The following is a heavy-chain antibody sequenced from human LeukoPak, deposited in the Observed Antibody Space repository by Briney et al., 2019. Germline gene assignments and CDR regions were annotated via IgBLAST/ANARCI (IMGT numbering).Heavy chain of an antibody. D-gene: IGHD5-24*01. J-gene: IGHJ4*02. CDR1: GFTVSSNY. CDR3: PRGDYGDGYAI. Sequence: GGSLSLSCAASGFTVSSNYMSWVRQAPGKGLEWVSVIYSGGSTYYADSVKGRFTISRDNSKNTLYLQMNSLRAEDTAVYYCPRGDYGDGYAIWGQGTLVTVSS. V-gene: IGHV3-66*01. CDR2: IYSGGST.